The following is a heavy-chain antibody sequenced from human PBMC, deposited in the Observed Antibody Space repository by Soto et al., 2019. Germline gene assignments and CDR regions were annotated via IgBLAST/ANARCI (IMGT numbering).Heavy chain of an antibody. CDR1: GDSGPNNSAA. V-gene: IGHV6-1*01. CDR2: TYYRSKWFN. CDR3: AREVLLSASIFHNLFYP. J-gene: IGHJ5*02. D-gene: IGHD3-3*02. Sequence: SQTLSLTCAISGDSGPNNSAAWNWIRQSPSRGLEWLGRTYYRSKWFNNYALSVKGRITINPDTSKNQFSLQLNSVTPEDTAVYYCAREVLLSASIFHNLFYPRGQRTPVTVSA.